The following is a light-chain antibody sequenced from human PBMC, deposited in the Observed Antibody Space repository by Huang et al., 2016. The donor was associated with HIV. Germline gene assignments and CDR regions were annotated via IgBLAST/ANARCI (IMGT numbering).Light chain of an antibody. Sequence: AIRMTQSPSSLSASTGDRVTITCRASQGIANYLAWYQQKPGKAPKLLISAASTLQSGVPSRCSGSGSGSDFSLTISCLQSEDFATYYCQQYFTYPPYTFGQGTRLEIK. CDR3: QQYFTYPPYT. V-gene: IGKV1-8*01. CDR1: QGIANY. CDR2: AAS. J-gene: IGKJ5*01.